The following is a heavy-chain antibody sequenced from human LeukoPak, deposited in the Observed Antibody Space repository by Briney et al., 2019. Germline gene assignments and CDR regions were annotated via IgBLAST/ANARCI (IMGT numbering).Heavy chain of an antibody. Sequence: SGPTLVNPTQTLTLTCTFSGFSLSTSGVGVGWIRQPPGKALEWLALIYWNDDKRYSPSLKSRLTITKDTSKNQVVLTMTNMDPVDTATYYCAHSTRIRVRGWHYYYYMDVWGKGTTVTISS. CDR3: AHSTRIRVRGWHYYYYMDV. J-gene: IGHJ6*03. D-gene: IGHD6-19*01. CDR2: IYWNDDK. CDR1: GFSLSTSGVG. V-gene: IGHV2-5*01.